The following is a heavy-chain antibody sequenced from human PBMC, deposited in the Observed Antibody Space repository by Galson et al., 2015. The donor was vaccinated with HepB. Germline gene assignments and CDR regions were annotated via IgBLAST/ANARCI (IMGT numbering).Heavy chain of an antibody. CDR1: GFTFSSYS. CDR3: ARDLERGYYGSGIQRGLDY. D-gene: IGHD3-10*01. CDR2: ISSSSSTI. J-gene: IGHJ4*02. Sequence: SLRLSCAASGFTFSSYSMNWVRQAPGKGLEWVSYISSSSSTIYYADSVKGRFTISRDNAKNSLYLQMNSLRDEDTAVYYCARDLERGYYGSGIQRGLDYWGQGTLVTVSS. V-gene: IGHV3-48*02.